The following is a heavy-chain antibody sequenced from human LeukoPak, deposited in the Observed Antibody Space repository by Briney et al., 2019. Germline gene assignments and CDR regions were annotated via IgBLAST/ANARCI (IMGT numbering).Heavy chain of an antibody. Sequence: PSETLSLTCTVSGGSISSYYWSWIRQPAGKGLEWIGRIYTSGSTNYNPSLKSRVTMSVDTSKNQFSLKLSSVTAADTAVYYCARDIKYYYDSSRPRDWFDPWGQGTLVTVSS. CDR3: ARDIKYYYDSSRPRDWFDP. CDR1: GGSISSYY. V-gene: IGHV4-4*07. J-gene: IGHJ5*02. D-gene: IGHD3-22*01. CDR2: IYTSGST.